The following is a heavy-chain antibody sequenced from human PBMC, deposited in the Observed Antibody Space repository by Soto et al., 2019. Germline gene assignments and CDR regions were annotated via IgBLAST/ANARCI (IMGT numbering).Heavy chain of an antibody. D-gene: IGHD1-26*01. CDR1: GYTFTSYG. CDR3: ARAWELIYYFHY. Sequence: ASVKVSCKASGYTFTSYGFAWVRQAPGQGLEWMGWISAQNGNTNYAENLQGRVTMITDTTTSTAYMELRSLRSDDTAVYYCARAWELIYYFHYWGQGTLVTVSS. V-gene: IGHV1-18*04. J-gene: IGHJ4*02. CDR2: ISAQNGNT.